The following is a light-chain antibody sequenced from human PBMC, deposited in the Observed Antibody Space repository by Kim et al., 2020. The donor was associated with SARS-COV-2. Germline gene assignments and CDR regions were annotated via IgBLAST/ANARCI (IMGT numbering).Light chain of an antibody. Sequence: LSPGESATLSCRANQNINRYLGWYQQKPGQAPRLLIYDTSNRATGIPARFSGSGSGTDFILTISSLEPEDFAVYYCQQRSNWPITFGQGTRLEIK. J-gene: IGKJ5*01. V-gene: IGKV3-11*01. CDR3: QQRSNWPIT. CDR2: DTS. CDR1: QNINRY.